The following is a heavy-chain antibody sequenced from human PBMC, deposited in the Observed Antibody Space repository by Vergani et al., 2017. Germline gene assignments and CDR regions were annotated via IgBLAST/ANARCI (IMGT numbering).Heavy chain of an antibody. J-gene: IGHJ6*03. D-gene: IGHD2-2*02. CDR3: ARGRGYCSSTSCYTFGYYYYMDV. CDR1: GLIFSRFD. CDR2: ISSTGSSM. V-gene: IGHV3-48*03. Sequence: EVQLVESGGGLVQPGGSLRLSCADSGLIFSRFDMNWVRQAPGKGLEWISYISSTGSSMSYADSVKGRFTISRDNAKDSLFLQMSSLRADDTAVYYCARGRGYCSSTSCYTFGYYYYMDVWGKGTTVTVSS.